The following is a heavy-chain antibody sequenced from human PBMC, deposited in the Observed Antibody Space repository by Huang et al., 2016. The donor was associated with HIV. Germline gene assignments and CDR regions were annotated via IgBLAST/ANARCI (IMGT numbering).Heavy chain of an antibody. CDR2: IDYSGSN. CDR3: ARGGYTYGFYWYFDL. CDR1: SGPISDHS. D-gene: IGHD5-18*01. J-gene: IGHJ2*01. V-gene: IGHV4-59*11. Sequence: QVQLQESGPGLVKPSETLSLPCSVSSGPISDHSLSWIRQPPGKGLEWIGRIDYSGSNNYHSSLESRVNMLFDTSENQLSLKFSSVTAADTAMYYCARGGYTYGFYWYFDLWGRGTLVTVSS.